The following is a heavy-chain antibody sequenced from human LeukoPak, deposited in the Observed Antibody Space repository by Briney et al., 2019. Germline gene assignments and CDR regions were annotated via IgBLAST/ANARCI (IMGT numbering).Heavy chain of an antibody. J-gene: IGHJ5*02. CDR1: GGSTSSSSYY. CDR3: AKGAGGFSYYNWFDP. Sequence: SETLSLTCTVSGGSTSSSSYYWGWIRQPPGKGLEWIGSIYYSGTTHYSPSLESRVTISVDTSKNQFSLKLASVTVADTAIYYCAKGAGGFSYYNWFDPWGQGTLVTVSS. D-gene: IGHD5-18*01. V-gene: IGHV4-39*07. CDR2: IYYSGTT.